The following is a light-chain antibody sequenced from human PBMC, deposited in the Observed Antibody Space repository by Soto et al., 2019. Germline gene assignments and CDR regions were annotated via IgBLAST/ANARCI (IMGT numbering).Light chain of an antibody. V-gene: IGKV2-28*01. CDR3: MQALQTPPT. Sequence: DIVMTQSPLSLPVSPGEPASISCRSSESLLYSNGYNYLDWYLQKPGQSPQLLIYLGSNRASGVPDRFSGSGSGTDFTLKISRMEAEDVGVHYCMQALQTPPTFGQGTKVEI. CDR1: ESLLYSNGYNY. J-gene: IGKJ1*01. CDR2: LGS.